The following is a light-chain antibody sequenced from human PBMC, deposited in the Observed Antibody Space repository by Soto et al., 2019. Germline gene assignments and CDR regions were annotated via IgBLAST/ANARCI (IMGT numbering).Light chain of an antibody. CDR3: ISYTVSRSYV. V-gene: IGLV2-14*01. Sequence: QPALTQPASVSGSPGQSITISCSGTSSDIGAYDHVAWFQQFPGKTPKLVIYSVSNRPSGVSYRFSGSKSGNTASLTISGLQADDEADYYCISYTVSRSYVFGPGTKLTVL. CDR2: SVS. CDR1: SSDIGAYDH. J-gene: IGLJ1*01.